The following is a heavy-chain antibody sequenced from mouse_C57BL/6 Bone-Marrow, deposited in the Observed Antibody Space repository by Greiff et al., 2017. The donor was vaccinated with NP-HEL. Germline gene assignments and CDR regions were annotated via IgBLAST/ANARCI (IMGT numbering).Heavy chain of an antibody. CDR1: GFTFSSYA. V-gene: IGHV5-4*01. CDR2: ISDGGSYT. CDR3: AREDY. Sequence: EVQGVESGGGLVKPGGSLKLSCAASGFTFSSYAMSWVRQTPEKRPEWVATISDGGSYTYYPDNVKGRFTISRDNAKNNLYLQMSHLKSEDTAMYYCAREDYWGQGTTLTVSS. J-gene: IGHJ2*01.